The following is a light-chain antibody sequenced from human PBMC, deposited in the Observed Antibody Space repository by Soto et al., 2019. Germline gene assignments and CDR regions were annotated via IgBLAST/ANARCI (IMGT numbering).Light chain of an antibody. V-gene: IGLV2-8*01. Sequence: QSALTQPPSASGSPGQSVTISCAGTSSDVGGYNYVSWYQQHPGKAPKLMIYEVTKRPSGVPDRFSGSKSGNTASLTVSGLQAEDEADNYCSSYAGSNVHYVFGTGTKVTVL. CDR1: SSDVGGYNY. CDR3: SSYAGSNVHYV. CDR2: EVT. J-gene: IGLJ1*01.